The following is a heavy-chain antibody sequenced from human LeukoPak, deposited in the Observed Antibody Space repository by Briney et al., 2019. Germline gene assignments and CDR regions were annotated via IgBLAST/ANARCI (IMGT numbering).Heavy chain of an antibody. CDR3: ARDKTPLVIAWYFDL. J-gene: IGHJ2*01. CDR2: IWYDGSNK. D-gene: IGHD2-21*01. CDR1: GFTFSSYG. Sequence: GRSLRLSCAASGFTFSSYGMHWVRQAPGKGLEWVAVIWYDGSNKYYADSVKGRFTISRDNSKNTLYLQMNSLRAEDTAVYYCARDKTPLVIAWYFDLWGRGTLVTVSS. V-gene: IGHV3-33*01.